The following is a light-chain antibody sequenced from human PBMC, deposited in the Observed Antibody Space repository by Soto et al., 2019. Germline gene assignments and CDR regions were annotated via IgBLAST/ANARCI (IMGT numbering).Light chain of an antibody. CDR1: SSDIGGSNF. V-gene: IGLV2-14*03. Sequence: QSVLTQPASVSGSPGQSITISCTGTSSDIGGSNFVSWYQQHPGKAPKLMIYDVSNRPSGVSNRFSGSKSGNTASFTISGLQAEDEADYYCTSYTSSSTLQFGGGTQLTVL. CDR2: DVS. CDR3: TSYTSSSTLQ. J-gene: IGLJ2*01.